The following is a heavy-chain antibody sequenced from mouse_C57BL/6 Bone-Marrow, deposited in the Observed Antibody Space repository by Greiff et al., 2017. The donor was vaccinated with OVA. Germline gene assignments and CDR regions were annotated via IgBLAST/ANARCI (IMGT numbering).Heavy chain of an antibody. Sequence: QVHVKQSGAELAQPGASVKLSCKASGYTFTSYWMHWVKQRPGQGLEWIGFINPSSGYTKYNQKFKVKATLTADKTSRTAYMQLSSLTYMDSAVYYCASLLQAWFAYWGQGTLVTVSA. CDR2: INPSSGYT. D-gene: IGHD1-1*01. CDR1: GYTFTSYW. V-gene: IGHV1-7*01. CDR3: ASLLQAWFAY. J-gene: IGHJ3*01.